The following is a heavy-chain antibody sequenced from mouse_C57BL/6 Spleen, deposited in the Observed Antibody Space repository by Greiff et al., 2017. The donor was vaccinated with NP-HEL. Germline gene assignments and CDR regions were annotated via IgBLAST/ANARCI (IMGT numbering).Heavy chain of an antibody. CDR3: ARQNYYGSRNFDY. D-gene: IGHD1-1*01. CDR1: GFTFSSYT. J-gene: IGHJ2*01. CDR2: ISGGGGNT. V-gene: IGHV5-9*01. Sequence: EVQLVESGGGLVKPGGSLKLSCAASGFTFSSYTMSWVRQTPEKRLEWVATISGGGGNTYYPDSVKGRFTISRDNAKNTLYLQMSSLRSEDTALYYCARQNYYGSRNFDYWGQGTTLTVSS.